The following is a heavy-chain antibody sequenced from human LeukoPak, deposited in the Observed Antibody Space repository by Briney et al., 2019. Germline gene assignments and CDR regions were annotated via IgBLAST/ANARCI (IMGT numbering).Heavy chain of an antibody. CDR3: ARTMVRGIRPNWFDP. CDR2: FYHGGST. Sequence: SETLSLTCTVSGYSISTGYYWDWIRQPPGKGLEWIGTFYHGGSTYYNPSLKSRVTISVDTSKNQFSLNLTSVTAADTAVYYCARTMVRGIRPNWFDPWGQGTLVTVSS. D-gene: IGHD3-10*01. J-gene: IGHJ5*02. CDR1: GYSISTGYY. V-gene: IGHV4-38-2*02.